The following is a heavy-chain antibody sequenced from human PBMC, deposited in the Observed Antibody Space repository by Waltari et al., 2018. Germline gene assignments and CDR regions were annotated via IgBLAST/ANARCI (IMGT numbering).Heavy chain of an antibody. CDR2: IYSGGST. CDR3: AVLGGSNDY. CDR1: GFTFSSYA. Sequence: EVQLLESGGGLVQPGGSLRLSCAASGFTFSSYAMSWVRQAPGKGLGWVSVIYSGGSTYYADSVKGRFTISRDNSKNTLYLQMNSLRAEDTAVYYCAVLGGSNDYWGQGTLVTVSS. V-gene: IGHV3-23*03. J-gene: IGHJ4*02. D-gene: IGHD1-26*01.